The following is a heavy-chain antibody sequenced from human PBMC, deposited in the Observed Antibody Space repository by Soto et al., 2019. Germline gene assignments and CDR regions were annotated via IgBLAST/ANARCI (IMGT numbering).Heavy chain of an antibody. Sequence: GESLKISCKGSGYIFTNYCIGWVRQMPGKGLEWMGIIYPGDSDTRYSPSFQGQVIISVDQSISTAYLQWSSLQASDTAMYYCARQDYNYAYFDFWGQGTLVTVSS. CDR2: IYPGDSDT. CDR1: GYIFTNYC. J-gene: IGHJ4*02. V-gene: IGHV5-51*01. D-gene: IGHD5-18*01. CDR3: ARQDYNYAYFDF.